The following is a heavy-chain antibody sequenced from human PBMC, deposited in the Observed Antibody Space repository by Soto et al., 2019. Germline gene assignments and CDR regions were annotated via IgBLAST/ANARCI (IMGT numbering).Heavy chain of an antibody. J-gene: IGHJ6*04. CDR2: INHSGST. CDR3: AGRSVDV. Sequence: QVQLQQLGAGLLKPSETLSLTCGVYGGSFSCYYWSWIRQPPGKGLEWFGEINHSGSTIYYPSLRSRVTISVDTPKNEFSLTMSSVSAADTAVYYCAGRSVDVWVEGTKVIVSS. CDR1: GGSFSCYY. D-gene: IGHD6-19*01. V-gene: IGHV4-34*01.